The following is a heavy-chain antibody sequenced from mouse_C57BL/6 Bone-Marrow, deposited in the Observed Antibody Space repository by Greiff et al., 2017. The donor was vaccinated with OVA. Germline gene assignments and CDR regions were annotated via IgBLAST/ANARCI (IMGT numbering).Heavy chain of an antibody. V-gene: IGHV1-50*01. Sequence: VKLQQPGAELVKPGASVKLSCKASGYTFTSYWMQWVKQRPGQGLEWIGEIDPSDSYTNYNQKFKGKATLTVDTSSSTAYMQLSSLTSEDSAVYYCARTVGLYWGQGTTLTVSS. J-gene: IGHJ2*01. CDR1: GYTFTSYW. CDR2: IDPSDSYT. D-gene: IGHD4-1*01. CDR3: ARTVGLY.